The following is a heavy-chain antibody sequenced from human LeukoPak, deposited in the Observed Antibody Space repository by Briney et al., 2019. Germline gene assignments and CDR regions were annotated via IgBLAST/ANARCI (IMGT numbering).Heavy chain of an antibody. V-gene: IGHV1-2*02. CDR1: GYTFTGYY. J-gene: IGHJ4*02. D-gene: IGHD2-15*01. CDR2: INPNSGGT. CDR3: AREATSDLDIVVSPPDY. Sequence: ASVKVSCKASGYTFTGYYMHWVRQAPGQGVEWMGWINPNSGGTNYAQKFQGRVTMTRDTSISTAYMELSRLRSDDTAVYYCAREATSDLDIVVSPPDYWGQGTLVTVSS.